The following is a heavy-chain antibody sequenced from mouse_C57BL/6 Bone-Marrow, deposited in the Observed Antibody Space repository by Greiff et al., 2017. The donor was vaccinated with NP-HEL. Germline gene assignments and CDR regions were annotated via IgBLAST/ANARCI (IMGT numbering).Heavy chain of an antibody. CDR2: IYPGDGDT. D-gene: IGHD2-1*01. J-gene: IGHJ2*01. Sequence: QVQLKESGPELVKPGASVKISCKASGYAFSSSWMNWVKQRPGKGLEWIGRIYPGDGDTNYNGKFKGKATLTADKSSSTAYMQLSSLTSEDSAVYFCARLDYGKDFDYWGQGTTLTVSS. CDR1: GYAFSSSW. CDR3: ARLDYGKDFDY. V-gene: IGHV1-82*01.